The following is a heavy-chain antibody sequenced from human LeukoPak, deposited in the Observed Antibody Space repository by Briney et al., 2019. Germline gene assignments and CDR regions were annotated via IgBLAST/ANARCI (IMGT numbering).Heavy chain of an antibody. J-gene: IGHJ4*02. Sequence: PGGSLRLSCAASGFTFSSYAMHWVRQAPGKGLEWVAVISYDGSNKYYADSVEGRFTISRDNSKNTLYLQMNSLRAEDTAVYYCARDFGLSHPRLVQGFRDYWGQGTLVTVSS. CDR2: ISYDGSNK. D-gene: IGHD6-19*01. V-gene: IGHV3-30*04. CDR3: ARDFGLSHPRLVQGFRDY. CDR1: GFTFSSYA.